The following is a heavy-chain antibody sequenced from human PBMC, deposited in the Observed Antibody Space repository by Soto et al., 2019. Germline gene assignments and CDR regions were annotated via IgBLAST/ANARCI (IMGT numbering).Heavy chain of an antibody. CDR3: AGYSGYDGYYYYYGMDV. Sequence: SETLSLTCTVSGGSISSGGYYWSWIRQHPGKGLEWIGYIYYSGSTYYNPSLKSRVTISVDTSKNQFSLKLSSVTAADTAVYYCAGYSGYDGYYYYYGMDVWGQGTTVTVSS. V-gene: IGHV4-31*03. CDR2: IYYSGST. D-gene: IGHD5-12*01. J-gene: IGHJ6*02. CDR1: GGSISSGGYY.